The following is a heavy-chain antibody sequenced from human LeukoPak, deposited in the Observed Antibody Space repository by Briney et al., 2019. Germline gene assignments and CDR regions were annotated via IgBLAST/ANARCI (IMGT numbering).Heavy chain of an antibody. V-gene: IGHV4-59*08. CDR3: ARHGGTLDYFDY. Sequence: SETLSLTCNVSGGSISTYYWSWIRQPPGKGLEWIGYISDGGVTSYNPSLKGRVTISVDSPKNRFSLRLTSLTAVDTALYYCARHGGTLDYFDYWGPGSLVSVSS. CDR1: GGSISTYY. J-gene: IGHJ4*02. D-gene: IGHD1-26*01. CDR2: ISDGGVT.